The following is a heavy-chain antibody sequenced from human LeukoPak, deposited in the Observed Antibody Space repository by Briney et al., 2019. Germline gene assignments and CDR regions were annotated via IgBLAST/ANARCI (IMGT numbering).Heavy chain of an antibody. V-gene: IGHV4-39*01. CDR2: IYCSGST. J-gene: IGHJ5*02. CDR1: GGSISSSSYY. D-gene: IGHD3-10*01. Sequence: SETLSLTCTVSGGSISSSSYYWGWTRQPPGKGLEWIGSIYCSGSTYYNPSLKSRVTISVDTSKNQFSLKLSSVTAADTAVYYCARHSGVLLWFGGQFDPWGQGTLVTVSS. CDR3: ARHSGVLLWFGGQFDP.